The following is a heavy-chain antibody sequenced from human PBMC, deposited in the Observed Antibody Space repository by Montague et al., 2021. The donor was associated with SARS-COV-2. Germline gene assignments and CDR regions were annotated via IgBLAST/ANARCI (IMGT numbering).Heavy chain of an antibody. J-gene: IGHJ4*02. Sequence: SETLSLTCAVYGGPFSGDGSFSGYYCPWIRQTPGKRLEWIGAINHTGSSNYNPSFKSRVIMSVDTSKNQFSLNLSSVTAADTAVYYCARAIQSRPLVVVIAIPRPFYDFDHWGQGTLVTVSS. CDR2: INHTGSS. D-gene: IGHD2-21*01. V-gene: IGHV4-34*01. CDR3: ARAIQSRPLVVVIAIPRPFYDFDH. CDR1: GGPFSGDGSFSGYY.